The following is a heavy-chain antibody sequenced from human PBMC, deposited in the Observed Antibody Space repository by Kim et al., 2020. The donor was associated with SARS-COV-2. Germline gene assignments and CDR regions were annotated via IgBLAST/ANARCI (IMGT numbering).Heavy chain of an antibody. D-gene: IGHD3-10*01. Sequence: GGSLRLSCAASGFTFSSYAMSWVRQAPGKGLEWVSAISGSGGSTYYADSVKGRFTISRDNSKNTLYLQMNSLRAEDTAVYYCANTRWRPRITMVRGPQNGFWFDPWGQGTLVTVSS. CDR1: GFTFSSYA. J-gene: IGHJ5*02. V-gene: IGHV3-23*01. CDR2: ISGSGGST. CDR3: ANTRWRPRITMVRGPQNGFWFDP.